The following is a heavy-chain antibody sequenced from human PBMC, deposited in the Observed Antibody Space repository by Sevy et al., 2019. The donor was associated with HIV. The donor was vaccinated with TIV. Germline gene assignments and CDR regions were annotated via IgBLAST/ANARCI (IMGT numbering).Heavy chain of an antibody. J-gene: IGHJ3*01. CDR1: GFTFSTYA. Sequence: GGSLRLSCAASGFTFSTYAMSWVRQAPGKGLEWVSALSGSGGNIYYTDSVKGRFTISRDNSKNTLNLQMHSLRAEDTAVYYCARSLSLAYDLWGQGTMVTVSS. CDR2: LSGSGGNI. D-gene: IGHD3-10*01. CDR3: ARSLSLAYDL. V-gene: IGHV3-23*01.